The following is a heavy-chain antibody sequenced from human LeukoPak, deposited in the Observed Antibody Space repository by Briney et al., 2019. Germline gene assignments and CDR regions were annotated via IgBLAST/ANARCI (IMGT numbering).Heavy chain of an antibody. Sequence: PGGSLRLSCAASGFRFSDYYMIWVRPPPGRGLGWVSYVSGNGRGSSTDYADAAQGRFIGSRDNAKNSLHLQMNSLRAEDTAVYFCASLKEDDYLWGIYRYIEDWGQGGLVTV. J-gene: IGHJ4*02. CDR3: ASLKEDDYLWGIYRYIED. CDR2: VSGNGRGSST. CDR1: GFRFSDYY. D-gene: IGHD3-16*02. V-gene: IGHV3-11*06.